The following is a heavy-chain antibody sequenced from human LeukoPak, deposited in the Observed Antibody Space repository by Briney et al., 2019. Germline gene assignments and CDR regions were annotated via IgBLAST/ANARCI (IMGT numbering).Heavy chain of an antibody. J-gene: IGHJ4*02. V-gene: IGHV3-7*01. D-gene: IGHD6-13*01. CDR1: GFTFSNYW. Sequence: GGSLRLFCAASGFTFSNYWMSWVRQAPGKGLEWVANIKQDESEKYYVDSVKGRFTISRDNAKNSLYLQMNSLRAEDTAIYYCARDWITYSTRWYVSAFDYWGQGTLVTVSS. CDR3: ARDWITYSTRWYVSAFDY. CDR2: IKQDESEK.